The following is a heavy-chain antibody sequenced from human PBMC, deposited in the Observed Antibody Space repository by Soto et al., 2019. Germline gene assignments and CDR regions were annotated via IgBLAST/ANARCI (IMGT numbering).Heavy chain of an antibody. CDR3: AKGHNIGTKHGYAFDR. V-gene: IGHV6-1*01. CDR2: TYFRSKWYN. D-gene: IGHD5-12*01. CDR1: VDSVSSNTAS. J-gene: IGHJ4*02. Sequence: SQTLSLTCAISVDSVSSNTASWNWISQSPSRGLEWLGRTYFRSKWYNDYAVSVKSRIIINPDTSNNQFSLQLNSVTPEDTAVYFCAKGHNIGTKHGYAFDRWGQGIIVTVSS.